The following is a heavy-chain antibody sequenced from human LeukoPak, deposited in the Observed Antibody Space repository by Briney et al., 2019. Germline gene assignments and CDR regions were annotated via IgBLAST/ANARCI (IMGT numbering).Heavy chain of an antibody. D-gene: IGHD6-19*01. Sequence: PGGSLGLSCGASGFTFSSRAMGWVRQAPGKGLEWISGISDIGASYYADSVKGRFTISRDNSKNMLYLHMNSLRAVDTAVYYCAKEMSSSWSHWGQGTLVTVSS. CDR1: GFTFSSRA. J-gene: IGHJ4*02. V-gene: IGHV3-23*01. CDR2: ISDIGAS. CDR3: AKEMSSSWSH.